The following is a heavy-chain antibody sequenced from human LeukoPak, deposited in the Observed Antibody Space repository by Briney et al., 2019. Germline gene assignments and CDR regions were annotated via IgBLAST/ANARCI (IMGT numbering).Heavy chain of an antibody. J-gene: IGHJ5*02. D-gene: IGHD6-19*01. Sequence: SVKVSCKASGYTFTNYGISWVRQAPGQGLEWMGGIIPIFGTANYAQKFQGRVTITADESTSTAYMELSSLRSEDTAVYYCARARDSSGWSRWFDPWGQGTLVTVSS. CDR3: ARARDSSGWSRWFDP. CDR1: GYTFTNYG. CDR2: IIPIFGTA. V-gene: IGHV1-69*13.